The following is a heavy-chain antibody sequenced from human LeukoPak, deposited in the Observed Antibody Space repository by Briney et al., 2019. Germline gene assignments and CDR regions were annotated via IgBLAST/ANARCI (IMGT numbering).Heavy chain of an antibody. Sequence: GGSLRLSCAASGFTFCGSAIHWVRQASGKGLEWVGRIRSKANSYATVYAASVKGRFTISRDDSKNTLYLQMNSLRAEDTAVHYCAKDQQLVLDYWGQGTLVTVSS. CDR1: GFTFCGSA. J-gene: IGHJ4*02. CDR3: AKDQQLVLDY. CDR2: IRSKANSYAT. V-gene: IGHV3-73*01. D-gene: IGHD6-13*01.